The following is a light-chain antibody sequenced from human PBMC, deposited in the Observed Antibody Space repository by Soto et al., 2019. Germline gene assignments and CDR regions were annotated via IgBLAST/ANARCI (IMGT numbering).Light chain of an antibody. Sequence: EIVLTQSPGTLSLSPGERATLSCRASQYVSTTFFAWYQQKPGQAPRLLIYGTSNRATGIPDRFSGSGSGTDFTLTISRPEPEDFAVYHCQQYGTSPLTFGGGTKLEIK. CDR1: QYVSTTF. CDR3: QQYGTSPLT. J-gene: IGKJ4*01. V-gene: IGKV3-20*01. CDR2: GTS.